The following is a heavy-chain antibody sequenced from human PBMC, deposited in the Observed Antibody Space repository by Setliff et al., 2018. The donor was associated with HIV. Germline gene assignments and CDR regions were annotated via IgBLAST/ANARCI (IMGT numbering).Heavy chain of an antibody. CDR3: ARGPPIVVVPAALLTFDY. Sequence: ASVKVSCKASGYTLTSYGISWVRQAPGQGLERMGWISAYNGNTNYAQKLQGRVTMTTDTSTSTAYMELRSLRSDDTAVYYCARGPPIVVVPAALLTFDYWGQGTLVTVSS. CDR2: ISAYNGNT. D-gene: IGHD2-2*01. V-gene: IGHV1-18*01. J-gene: IGHJ4*02. CDR1: GYTLTSYG.